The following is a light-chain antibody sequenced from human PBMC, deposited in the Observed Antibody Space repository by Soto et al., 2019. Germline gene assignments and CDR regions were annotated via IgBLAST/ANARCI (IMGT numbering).Light chain of an antibody. V-gene: IGLV3-21*02. CDR3: QAWDSSSDHVV. J-gene: IGLJ2*01. CDR1: NIGTKS. CDR2: DDS. Sequence: SYELTQPPSVSVAPGQTARINCGGNNIGTKSVHWYQQKPGQAPVLVVYDDSDRPSGIPERFSGSNSGNTVTLTISRVEAGDEADYYCQAWDSSSDHVVFGGGTKLTVL.